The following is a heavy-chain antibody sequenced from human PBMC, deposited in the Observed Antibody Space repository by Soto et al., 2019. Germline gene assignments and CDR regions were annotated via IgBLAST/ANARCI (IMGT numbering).Heavy chain of an antibody. CDR1: GGSFSGYY. V-gene: IGHV4-34*01. CDR2: INHSGST. J-gene: IGHJ5*02. D-gene: IGHD3-10*01. CDR3: ATGVMVRGVLRP. Sequence: QVQLQQWGAGLLKPSETLSLTCAVYGGSFSGYYWSWIRQPPGKGLEWIGEINHSGSTNYNPSLRSQXXIXVXRSRDQRSLRLSSVTAADTAVYYGATGVMVRGVLRPSVQGTLVTVSS.